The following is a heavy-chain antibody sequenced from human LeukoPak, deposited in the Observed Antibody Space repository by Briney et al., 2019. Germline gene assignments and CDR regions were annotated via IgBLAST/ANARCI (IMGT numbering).Heavy chain of an antibody. J-gene: IGHJ4*02. V-gene: IGHV3-74*01. D-gene: IGHD4-17*01. CDR1: GFRFKSW. CDR2: IDTEGRRT. Sequence: GGSLRLSCAASGFRFKSWMNWVRQAPGKGLVWVSYIDTEGRRTNYADSVRGRFTISRDNGKNTLYLQMNNLRVEDTGVYYCVRENYGIDSWGQGTLVIVSS. CDR3: VRENYGIDS.